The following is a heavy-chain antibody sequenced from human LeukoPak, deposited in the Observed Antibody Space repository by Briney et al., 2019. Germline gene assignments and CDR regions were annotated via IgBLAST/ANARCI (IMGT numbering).Heavy chain of an antibody. V-gene: IGHV3-23*01. Sequence: QPGGSLRLSCAASGFTFSTYAMTWVRQAPGKGLEWVSAISGSGGRTYYADSVKGRFTISRDNSKNTLYLQMNSLRAEDTAVYYCAKVRYFDWLSPFNWFDPWGQGTLVTVSS. CDR3: AKVRYFDWLSPFNWFDP. CDR2: ISGSGGRT. D-gene: IGHD3-9*01. J-gene: IGHJ5*02. CDR1: GFTFSTYA.